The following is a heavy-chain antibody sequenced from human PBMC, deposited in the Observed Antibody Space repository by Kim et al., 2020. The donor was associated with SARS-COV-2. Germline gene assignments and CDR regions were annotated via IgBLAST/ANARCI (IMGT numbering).Heavy chain of an antibody. D-gene: IGHD3-16*01. CDR2: IFKPGNT. CDR3: ATLFGQE. Sequence: SETLSLTCTVSGGSIFNYTDFWGWVRQSPGKGLEWIARIFKPGNTYYNPSLESRVTISVDTSKNQFFLKLTSVTAADTAVYYCATLFGQEWGQGTLVTVSS. J-gene: IGHJ4*02. V-gene: IGHV4-39*01. CDR1: GGSIFNYTDF.